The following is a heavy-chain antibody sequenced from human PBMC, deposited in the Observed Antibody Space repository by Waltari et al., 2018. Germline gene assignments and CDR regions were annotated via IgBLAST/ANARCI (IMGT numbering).Heavy chain of an antibody. CDR3: ARDGIFGGMDV. D-gene: IGHD3-3*01. J-gene: IGHJ6*04. CDR2: IYTSGRT. V-gene: IGHV4-4*07. Sequence: QVQLQVSGPGLVKPSETLSLTCTVSGGSLSRYYWSWIRQPDGKGMEGIWLIYTSGRTNNNPSLKSRVMMSVDTYKNQFSLKVSSVTAADTAVYYCARDGIFGGMDVWGKGTTVTISS. CDR1: GGSLSRYY.